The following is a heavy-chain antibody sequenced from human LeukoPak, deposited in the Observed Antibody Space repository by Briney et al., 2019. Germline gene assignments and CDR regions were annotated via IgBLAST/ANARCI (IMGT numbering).Heavy chain of an antibody. D-gene: IGHD3-3*01. CDR1: GFTVSSNY. V-gene: IGHV4-59*08. Sequence: GSLRLSCAASGFTVSSNYMSWVRQPPGKGLEWIGYIYYSGSTNYNPSLKSRVTISVDTSKNQFSLKLSSVTAADTAVYYCARHHPYYDFWSGYLDYWGQGTLVTVSS. CDR2: IYYSGST. J-gene: IGHJ4*02. CDR3: ARHHPYYDFWSGYLDY.